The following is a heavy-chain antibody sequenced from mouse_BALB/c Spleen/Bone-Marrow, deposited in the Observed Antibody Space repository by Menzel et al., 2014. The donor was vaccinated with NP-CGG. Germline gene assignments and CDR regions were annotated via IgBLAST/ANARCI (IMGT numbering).Heavy chain of an antibody. Sequence: EVQVVESGAELMKPGASVKLSCTASGFNIKDTYMYWVKQRPEQGLEWIGRIDPANGNTKYDPKFQDKATITADTSSNTAYLQLSSLTSEDTAVYYCARYYYGSSLFAYWGQGTLVTVSA. V-gene: IGHV14-3*02. J-gene: IGHJ3*01. D-gene: IGHD1-1*01. CDR1: GFNIKDTY. CDR2: IDPANGNT. CDR3: ARYYYGSSLFAY.